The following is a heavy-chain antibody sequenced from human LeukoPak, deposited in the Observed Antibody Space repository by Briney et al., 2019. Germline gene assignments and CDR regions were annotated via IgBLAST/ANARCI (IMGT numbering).Heavy chain of an antibody. J-gene: IGHJ4*02. CDR3: HSEENRPYSSSQ. D-gene: IGHD6-13*01. CDR1: GFTFSSYG. V-gene: IGHV3-30*02. Sequence: GGFLRLSCAASGFTFSSYGMHWVRQAPGKGLEWVAFIRYDGSNKYYADSVKGRFTISRDNSKNTLYLQMNSLRAEDTAVYYCHSEENRPYSSSQWGQGTLVTVSS. CDR2: IRYDGSNK.